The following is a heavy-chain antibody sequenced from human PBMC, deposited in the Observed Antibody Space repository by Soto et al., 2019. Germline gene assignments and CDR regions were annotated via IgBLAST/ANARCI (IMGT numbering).Heavy chain of an antibody. CDR3: ARARPCSGGSCYLDI. CDR1: GGSISSDY. V-gene: IGHV4-59*01. D-gene: IGHD2-15*01. Sequence: QVQLQESGPGLVQPSETLSLTCTVSGGSISSDYWSWIRQPPGKGLEWIGYIYFTGSTNYNPSLESRITISEDTSRNQFSLRLPSVTPADTAVYYCARARPCSGGSCYLDICGQGTLVTVSS. CDR2: IYFTGST. J-gene: IGHJ3*02.